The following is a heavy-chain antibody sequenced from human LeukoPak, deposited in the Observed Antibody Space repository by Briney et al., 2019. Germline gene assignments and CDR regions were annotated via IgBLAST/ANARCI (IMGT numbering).Heavy chain of an antibody. CDR3: ARDRTYCSGGSCSPDAFDI. V-gene: IGHV1-2*02. CDR2: INPNSGGT. CDR1: GYTFTGYY. D-gene: IGHD2-15*01. Sequence: ASVKVSCKASGYTFTGYYMHWVRQAPGQGLEWMGWINPNSGGTNYAQKLQGRVTMTRDTSISTAYMELSRLRSDDTAVYYCARDRTYCSGGSCSPDAFDIWGQGTMVTVSS. J-gene: IGHJ3*02.